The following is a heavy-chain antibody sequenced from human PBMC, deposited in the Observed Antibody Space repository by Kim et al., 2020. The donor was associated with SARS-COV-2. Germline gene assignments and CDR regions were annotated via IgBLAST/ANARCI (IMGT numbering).Heavy chain of an antibody. V-gene: IGHV3-49*02. J-gene: IGHJ3*02. D-gene: IGHD3-10*01. Sequence: GRFTISRDDSKSIAYLQMNSLKTEDTAVYYCTRDPRITMVRGVIWGAFDIWGQGTMVTVSS. CDR3: TRDPRITMVRGVIWGAFDI.